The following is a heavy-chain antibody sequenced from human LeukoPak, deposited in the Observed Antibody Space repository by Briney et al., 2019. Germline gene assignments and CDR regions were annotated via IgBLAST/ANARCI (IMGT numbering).Heavy chain of an antibody. J-gene: IGHJ6*03. CDR3: ARGLRYFDWLLRFDGYYYYYMDV. D-gene: IGHD3-9*01. CDR2: IYYSGST. V-gene: IGHV4-59*11. Sequence: SETLSLTCTVSGGSISSHYWSWIRQPPGKGLERIGYIYYSGSTNYNPSLKSRVTISVDTSKNQFSLKLSSVTAADTAVYYCARGLRYFDWLLRFDGYYYYYMDVWGKGTTVTVSS. CDR1: GGSISSHY.